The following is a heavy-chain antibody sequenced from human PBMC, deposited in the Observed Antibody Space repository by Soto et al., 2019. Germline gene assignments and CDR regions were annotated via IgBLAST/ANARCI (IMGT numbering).Heavy chain of an antibody. CDR3: ARQRGRYITNWGSGRPDKWFDP. Sequence: VQLVQSGAEVKKPGASVTVSCKASGYTFTTYSVHWVRQAPGQSLEWMGWIKTDSGQTKYAQRFQGRVIITRDTSATTVYKELNNPKSEDTAMYYCARQRGRYITNWGSGRPDKWFDPWGQGTLVTVSS. J-gene: IGHJ5*02. D-gene: IGHD7-27*01. CDR2: IKTDSGQT. V-gene: IGHV1-3*04. CDR1: GYTFTTYS.